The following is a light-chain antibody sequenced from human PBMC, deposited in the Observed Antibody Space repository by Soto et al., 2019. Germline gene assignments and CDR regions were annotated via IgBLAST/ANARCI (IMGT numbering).Light chain of an antibody. CDR1: SSDVGGYNY. CDR2: EVS. Sequence: QSALTQPPSASGSLGQSATISCTGTSSDVGGYNYVSWYQQHPGKAPKVLVYEVSKRPSGVPDRFSGSKSGNTASLTVSGLQAEDEVDYYCCSYAGNNNGVFGGGTKVTVL. V-gene: IGLV2-8*01. J-gene: IGLJ3*02. CDR3: CSYAGNNNGV.